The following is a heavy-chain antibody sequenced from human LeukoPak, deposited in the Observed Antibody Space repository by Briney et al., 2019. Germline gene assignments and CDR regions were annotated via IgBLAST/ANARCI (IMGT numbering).Heavy chain of an antibody. CDR1: GGSFSGYY. CDR2: INHSGST. V-gene: IGHV4-34*01. Sequence: PSETLSLTCAVYGGSFSGYYWSWIRQPPGKGLEWIGEINHSGSTNYNPSLKSRVTISVDTSKNQFSLKLSSVTAADTAVYYCASRWGLPPRGSYFYYYYYMDVWGKGTTVTVSS. J-gene: IGHJ6*03. D-gene: IGHD1-26*01. CDR3: ASRWGLPPRGSYFYYYYYMDV.